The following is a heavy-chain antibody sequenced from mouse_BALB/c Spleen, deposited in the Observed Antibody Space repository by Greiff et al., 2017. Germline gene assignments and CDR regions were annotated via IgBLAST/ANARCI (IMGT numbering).Heavy chain of an antibody. J-gene: IGHJ3*01. V-gene: IGHV2-2*02. CDR3: VRNFYGNYVGWFAY. D-gene: IGHD2-1*01. CDR1: GFSLTSYG. Sequence: VQLKESGPGLVQPSQSLSITCTVSGFSLTSYGVHWVRQSPGKGLEWLGVIWSGGSTDYNAAFISRLSIRKDNSKSQVLFKMNSLQANDTAIYYCVRNFYGNYVGWFAYWGQGTLVTVSA. CDR2: IWSGGST.